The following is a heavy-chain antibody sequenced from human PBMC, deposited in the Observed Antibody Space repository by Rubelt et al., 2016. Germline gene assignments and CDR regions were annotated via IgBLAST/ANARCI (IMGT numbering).Heavy chain of an antibody. D-gene: IGHD2-2*01. CDR1: GGSISSSSYY. J-gene: IGHJ4*02. CDR3: AREANGIKYQLLSLD. V-gene: IGHV4-39*07. CDR2: IYYSGST. Sequence: QLQLQESGPGLVKPSETLSLTCTVSGGSISSSSYYWGWIRQPPGKGLEWIGSIYYSGSTYYNPSLKSRVTISVDTSKNQFSLKLSSVTAADTAVYYCAREANGIKYQLLSLDWGQGTLVTVSS.